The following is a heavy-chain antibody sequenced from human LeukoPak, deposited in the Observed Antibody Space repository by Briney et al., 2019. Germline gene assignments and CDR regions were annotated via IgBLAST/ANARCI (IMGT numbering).Heavy chain of an antibody. Sequence: SETLSLTCTVSGGSISSYYWGWIRQPPGKGLEWIGSFCYSGSTYYNPSLKSRVTISVDTSKNQFSLKLSSVTAADTAVYYCARLLGRLSWFDPWGQGTLVTVSS. D-gene: IGHD1-26*01. CDR2: FCYSGST. V-gene: IGHV4-39*01. CDR1: GGSISSYY. J-gene: IGHJ5*02. CDR3: ARLLGRLSWFDP.